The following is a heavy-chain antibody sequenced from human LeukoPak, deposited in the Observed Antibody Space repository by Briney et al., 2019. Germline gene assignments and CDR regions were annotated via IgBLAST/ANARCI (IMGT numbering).Heavy chain of an antibody. V-gene: IGHV2-5*01. D-gene: IGHD3-16*02. CDR2: IYWNDDK. CDR1: GFSLSTSGVG. J-gene: IGHJ5*02. CDR3: AHIPNYVWGTYRFDWFDP. Sequence: SGPTLVNPPQTLTLTCTFSGFSLSTSGVGVGWIRQPPGKALEWLALIYWNDDKRYSPSLKSRLTITKDSSKNQVVLTVTNMDPVDTATYYCAHIPNYVWGTYRFDWFDPWGQGTLVTVSS.